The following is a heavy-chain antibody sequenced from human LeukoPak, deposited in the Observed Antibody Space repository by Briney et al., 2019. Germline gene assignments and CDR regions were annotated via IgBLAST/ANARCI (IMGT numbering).Heavy chain of an antibody. V-gene: IGHV1-8*01. Sequence: ASVTVSCKASGHTFTSYDINWVRQATGQGLEWMGWMNPNSGNTGYSQKFQGRVTMTRNTSISTAYMQLSSLRSEDTAVYYCARGGRRVGLFRWFDPWGQGTLVTVSS. D-gene: IGHD5-24*01. CDR2: MNPNSGNT. CDR3: ARGGRRVGLFRWFDP. J-gene: IGHJ5*02. CDR1: GHTFTSYD.